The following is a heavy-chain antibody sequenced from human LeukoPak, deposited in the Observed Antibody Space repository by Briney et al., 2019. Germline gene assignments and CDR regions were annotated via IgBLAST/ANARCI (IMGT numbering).Heavy chain of an antibody. D-gene: IGHD4/OR15-4a*01. CDR2: INPNSGAT. J-gene: IGHJ4*02. Sequence: ASVKVSCKASGYTFTGYYLFWVRQAPGQGLEWMGWINPNSGATKYAQNFQGRVTLISDTSIRTTYMELSSLRSDDTAVYYCARDERYSYGDNHYPDLGFWGQGTPVTVSS. V-gene: IGHV1-2*02. CDR1: GYTFTGYY. CDR3: ARDERYSYGDNHYPDLGF.